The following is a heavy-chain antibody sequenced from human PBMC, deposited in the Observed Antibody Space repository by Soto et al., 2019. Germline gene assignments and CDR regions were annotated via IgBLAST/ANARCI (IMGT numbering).Heavy chain of an antibody. D-gene: IGHD3-16*01. CDR1: GYTFTNYG. J-gene: IGHJ5*02. CDR3: ARGGVNVVTVGFDP. CDR2: ISAYNGNT. Sequence: ASVKVSCKASGYTFTNYGISWVRQAPGQGLEWMGWISAYNGNTNYAQKFRGRVAMTTDTSMSTAYMELRSLRSDDTAVYYCARGGVNVVTVGFDPWGQGTLVTVSS. V-gene: IGHV1-18*01.